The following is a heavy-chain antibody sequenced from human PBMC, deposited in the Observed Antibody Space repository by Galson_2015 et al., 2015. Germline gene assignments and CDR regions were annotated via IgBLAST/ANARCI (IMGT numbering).Heavy chain of an antibody. CDR1: GYSFPNYW. CDR3: ARGGYYGSGSYYSFDF. Sequence: QSGAEVTKPGESLQISCKTSGYSFPNYWIGWVRQMPGKGLEWMGIIYPGDSDTRYSPSFQGQVTISADKSITTTYLQWSSLNAWDTAIYLCARGGYYGSGSYYSFDFWGQGTLVTVSS. J-gene: IGHJ4*02. V-gene: IGHV5-51*01. D-gene: IGHD3-10*01. CDR2: IYPGDSDT.